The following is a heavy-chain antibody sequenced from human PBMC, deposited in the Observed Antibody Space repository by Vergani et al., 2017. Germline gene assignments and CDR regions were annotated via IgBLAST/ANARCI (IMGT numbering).Heavy chain of an antibody. J-gene: IGHJ5*02. CDR2: ISRSGSTI. D-gene: IGHD4-17*01. V-gene: IGHV3-48*03. CDR1: GFTFSSYA. CDR3: ARDSNDYGDYENWFDP. Sequence: EVQLVESGGGLVQPGGSLRLSCAASGFTFSSYAMNWVRQAPGKGLEWVSYISRSGSTIYYADSVKGRFTISRDNAKNSLYLQMNSLRAEDTAVYYCARDSNDYGDYENWFDPWGQGTLVTVSS.